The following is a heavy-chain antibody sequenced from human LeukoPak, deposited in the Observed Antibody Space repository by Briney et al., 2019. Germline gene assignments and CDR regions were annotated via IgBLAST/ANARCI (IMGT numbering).Heavy chain of an antibody. D-gene: IGHD6-13*01. CDR3: ARHPGGSSWFEGPDC. CDR2: ISYSGNT. V-gene: IGHV4-39*01. CDR1: GGSISSGTYY. Sequence: SETLSLTCSVSGGSISSGTYYWGWIRQSPGKGLEWIGTISYSGNTYYNPSLKSRVAISIDTSKNQFSLKLNSVTAADTALYYCARHPGGSSWFEGPDCWGRGTLVTVSS. J-gene: IGHJ4*02.